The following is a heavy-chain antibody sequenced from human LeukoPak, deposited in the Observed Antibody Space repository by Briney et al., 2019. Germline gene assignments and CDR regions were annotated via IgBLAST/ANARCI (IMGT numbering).Heavy chain of an antibody. V-gene: IGHV3-33*08. CDR1: GFTFSSYG. J-gene: IGHJ4*02. D-gene: IGHD5/OR15-5a*01. CDR2: IWYDGSNK. CDR3: ARGLPQHDVFDY. Sequence: PGGSLRLSCAASGFTFSSYGMHWVRQAPGKGLEWVAVIWYDGSNKYYADSVKGRFTISRDNSKNTLYLQMNSLRAEDTAVYYCARGLPQHDVFDYWGQGTLVTVSS.